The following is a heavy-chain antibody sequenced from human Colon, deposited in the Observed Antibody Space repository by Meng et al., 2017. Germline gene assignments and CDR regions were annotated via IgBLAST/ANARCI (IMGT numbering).Heavy chain of an antibody. Sequence: GGSLRLSCAASGFTFSSYAMSWVRQAPGKGLEWVSAISWSGGSTYYADSVKGRLTFSKDNSKNTLYLQMNSLRPEDTAVYYCANPRYCSGGSCHPKGYYYGMDVWGQGTKVTVSS. CDR1: GFTFSSYA. CDR2: ISWSGGST. D-gene: IGHD2-15*01. V-gene: IGHV3-23*01. CDR3: ANPRYCSGGSCHPKGYYYGMDV. J-gene: IGHJ6*02.